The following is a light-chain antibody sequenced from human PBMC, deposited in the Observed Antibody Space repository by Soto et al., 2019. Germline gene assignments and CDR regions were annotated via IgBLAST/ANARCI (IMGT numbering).Light chain of an antibody. Sequence: DIQMTQSPSTLSASVGDRVTITCWARQNINTWLAWYQQKPGKAPNLLIYKASSLESGVPSRFSGSGSGTEFTLTISSLQPDDFATYYCHQYSTYSRTFGQGTKVEIK. V-gene: IGKV1-5*03. CDR1: QNINTW. CDR3: HQYSTYSRT. J-gene: IGKJ1*01. CDR2: KAS.